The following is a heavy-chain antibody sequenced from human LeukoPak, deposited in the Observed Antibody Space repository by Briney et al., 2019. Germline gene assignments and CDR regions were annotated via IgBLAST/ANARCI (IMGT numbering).Heavy chain of an antibody. Sequence: GGSLRLSCAASGFTFSSYGMHWVRQAPGKGLEWVAVISYDGSNKYYADSVKGRFTISRGNSKNTLYLQMNSLRAEDTAVYYCAKARGLWFGESYFDYWGQGTLVTVSS. D-gene: IGHD3-10*01. CDR2: ISYDGSNK. CDR3: AKARGLWFGESYFDY. CDR1: GFTFSSYG. J-gene: IGHJ4*02. V-gene: IGHV3-30*18.